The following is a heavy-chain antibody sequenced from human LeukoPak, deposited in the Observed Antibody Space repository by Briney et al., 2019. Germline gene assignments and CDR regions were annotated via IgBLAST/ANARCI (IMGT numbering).Heavy chain of an antibody. CDR1: GFTFSTYG. J-gene: IGHJ6*03. CDR3: ASLGYNEANSVSYYYMDV. V-gene: IGHV3-30*02. D-gene: IGHD5-24*01. CDR2: IRFDGTNK. Sequence: PGGSLRLSCAASGFTFSTYGMHWVRQAPGKGLEWVAFIRFDGTNKYYADSVKGRFAISRDNSKNTLYLQMNSLRAEDTAVYYCASLGYNEANSVSYYYMDVWGKGTTVTVSS.